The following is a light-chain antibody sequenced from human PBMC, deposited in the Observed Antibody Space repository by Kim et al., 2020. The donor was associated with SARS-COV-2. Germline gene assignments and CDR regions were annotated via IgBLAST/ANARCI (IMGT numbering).Light chain of an antibody. Sequence: EIVMTQSPLSLSVTPGQPASISCKSSQSLLHVNGKTYLNWHLQKPGQPPHLLIYEVSNRFPGAPDRFSGSGSQTHFTLKISRVEAEDVGIYYCMQTTQHPYTFGQGTKLEI. V-gene: IGKV2D-29*01. CDR3: MQTTQHPYT. J-gene: IGKJ2*01. CDR2: EVS. CDR1: QSLLHVNGKTY.